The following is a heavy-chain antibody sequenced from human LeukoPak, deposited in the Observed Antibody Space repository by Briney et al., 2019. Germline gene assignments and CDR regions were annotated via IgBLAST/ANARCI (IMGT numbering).Heavy chain of an antibody. V-gene: IGHV4-39*07. J-gene: IGHJ4*02. CDR2: IYYSGST. Sequence: SETLSLTCTVSGGSISSSSYYWGWIRQPPGKGLEWIGSIYYSGSTYYNPSLKSRVTISVDTSKNQFSLQLSSVTAADTAVYYCARGASSRTTVVTWYYFDYWGQGTLVTVSS. D-gene: IGHD4-23*01. CDR3: ARGASSRTTVVTWYYFDY. CDR1: GGSISSSSYY.